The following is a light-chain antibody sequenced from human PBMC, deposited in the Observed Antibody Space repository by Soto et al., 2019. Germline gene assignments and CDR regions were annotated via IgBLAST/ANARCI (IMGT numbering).Light chain of an antibody. Sequence: DIQMTQSPSSLSASVGDRVTITCQASQDIDNYLNWYQHKPRKAPKLLLFDVSNLESGVPSRISGSGSGTEFTPTISSLQSDDFATYYCQQYDSYRTFGQGTKVDIK. CDR1: QDIDNY. J-gene: IGKJ1*01. V-gene: IGKV1-33*01. CDR2: DVS. CDR3: QQYDSYRT.